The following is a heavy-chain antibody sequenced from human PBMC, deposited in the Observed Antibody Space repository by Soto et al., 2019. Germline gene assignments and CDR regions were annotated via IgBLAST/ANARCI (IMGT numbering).Heavy chain of an antibody. CDR3: AKYRRSNEYGFTLDF. J-gene: IGHJ4*02. D-gene: IGHD1-1*01. V-gene: IGHV4-59*02. CDR1: GGSVSPYY. Sequence: PSETLSLTCSISGGSVSPYYWSWIRRPPGKGLEWIGYIYYTGSTYYNPSLESRLSMSVDTSKNQFSLQLRSVKTADTAVYNCAKYRRSNEYGFTLDFWGQGTLVTVSS. CDR2: IYYTGST.